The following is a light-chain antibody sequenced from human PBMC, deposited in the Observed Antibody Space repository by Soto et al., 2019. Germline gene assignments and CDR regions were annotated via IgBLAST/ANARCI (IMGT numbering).Light chain of an antibody. CDR1: QSISSW. CDR2: DAS. Sequence: DIQMTQSPSTLSASVGDRVTITCRASQSISSWLAWYQQKPGKAPKLLIYDASSLESGVPSRFSGSGSGTEFTLTISSLQSEDFAVYYCQQYNNRPYTFGQGTKLEIK. CDR3: QQYNNRPYT. V-gene: IGKV1-5*01. J-gene: IGKJ2*01.